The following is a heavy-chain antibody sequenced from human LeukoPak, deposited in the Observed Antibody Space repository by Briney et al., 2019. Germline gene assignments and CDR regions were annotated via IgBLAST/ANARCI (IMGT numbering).Heavy chain of an antibody. CDR2: INPNSGGT. CDR3: ASSLRITIFGVAPLVAFDI. Sequence: ASVKVSCKASGYTFTGYYMHWVRQAPGQGLEWMGWINPNSGGTNYAQKFQGRVTMTRDTSIGTAYMELSRLRSDDTAVYYCASSLRITIFGVAPLVAFDIWGQGTMVTVSS. CDR1: GYTFTGYY. V-gene: IGHV1-2*02. D-gene: IGHD3-3*01. J-gene: IGHJ3*02.